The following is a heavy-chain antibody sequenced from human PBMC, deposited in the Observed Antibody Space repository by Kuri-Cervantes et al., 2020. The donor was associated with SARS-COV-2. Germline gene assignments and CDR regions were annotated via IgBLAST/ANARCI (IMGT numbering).Heavy chain of an antibody. CDR1: GGSISSSISSSSYY. CDR3: ARQMMSSITIFGVVITRNWFDP. D-gene: IGHD3-3*01. CDR2: IYYSGST. Sequence: SETLSLTCTVSGGSISSSISSSSYYWGWIRQPPGKGLEWIGSIYYSGSTYYNPSLKGRVTISVDTSKNQFSLKLSSVTAADAAVYYCARQMMSSITIFGVVITRNWFDPWGQGTLVTVSS. J-gene: IGHJ5*02. V-gene: IGHV4-39*01.